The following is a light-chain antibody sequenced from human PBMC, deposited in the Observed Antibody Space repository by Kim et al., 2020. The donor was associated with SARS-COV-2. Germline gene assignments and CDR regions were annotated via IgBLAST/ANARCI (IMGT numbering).Light chain of an antibody. Sequence: GKPVTISHTGSRGSLGRHYVQLYQQRPGRAPTTVIYEDNQRPSGVPDRFSGSIDSSSNSASLTISGLKTEDEADYYCQSYDSSFWVFGGGTQLTVL. V-gene: IGLV6-57*02. CDR3: QSYDSSFWV. CDR2: EDN. CDR1: RGSLGRHY. J-gene: IGLJ3*02.